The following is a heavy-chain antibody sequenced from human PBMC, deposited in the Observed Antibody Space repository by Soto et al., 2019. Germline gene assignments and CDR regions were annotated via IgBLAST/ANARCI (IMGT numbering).Heavy chain of an antibody. CDR2: INAGNGNT. Sequence: ASVKVSCKASGYTFTSYAMHWVRQAPGQRLEWMGWINAGNGNTKYSQTFQGRVTITRDTSASTAYMELSSLRSEDTAVYYCASSLLGGDSRAYYYYYGMDVWGQGTTVTVSS. D-gene: IGHD3-16*01. CDR3: ASSLLGGDSRAYYYYYGMDV. V-gene: IGHV1-3*01. CDR1: GYTFTSYA. J-gene: IGHJ6*02.